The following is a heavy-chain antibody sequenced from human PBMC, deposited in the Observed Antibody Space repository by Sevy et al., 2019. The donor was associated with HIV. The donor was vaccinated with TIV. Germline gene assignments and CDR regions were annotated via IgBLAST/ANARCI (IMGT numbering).Heavy chain of an antibody. D-gene: IGHD3-22*01. CDR3: ARERGTYYDTTGYPYLLEAGFDC. J-gene: IGHJ4*02. Sequence: GGSLRLSCVASGFPFNYYAMNWVRQAPGKGLEWISHINSDSDTMYYGDSVKGRFTVSRDDAKNSLYLQMNSLRDEDTAVYYWARERGTYYDTTGYPYLLEAGFDCWGQGTLVTVSS. V-gene: IGHV3-48*02. CDR2: INSDSDTM. CDR1: GFPFNYYA.